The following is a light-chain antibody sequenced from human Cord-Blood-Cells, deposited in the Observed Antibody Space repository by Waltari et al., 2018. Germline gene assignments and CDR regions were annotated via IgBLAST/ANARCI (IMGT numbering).Light chain of an antibody. CDR2: DVS. CDR3: SSYTSSSTLV. Sequence: QSALPQPASVSGSPGQSIPISCTGTSSEVGGYNYVPWYQQHPGNAPKLMIYDVSNRPSGVSNRFSGSKSGNTASLTISGLQAEDEADYYCSSYTSSSTLVFGTGTKVTVL. CDR1: SSEVGGYNY. V-gene: IGLV2-14*01. J-gene: IGLJ1*01.